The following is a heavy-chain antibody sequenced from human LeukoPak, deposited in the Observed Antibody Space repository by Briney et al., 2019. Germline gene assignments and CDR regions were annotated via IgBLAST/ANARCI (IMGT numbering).Heavy chain of an antibody. CDR1: GGSISSYY. D-gene: IGHD6-19*01. J-gene: IGHJ4*02. V-gene: IGHV4-59*01. CDR3: ARVLSGWGGYYFDY. CDR2: IYYSGST. Sequence: SETLSLTCTVSGGSISSYYWSWIRQPPGKGLEWIGYIYYSGSTNYNPSLKSRVTISVDTSKNQFSLKLSSVTAADTAVYYCARVLSGWGGYYFDYWGQGTLVTVSS.